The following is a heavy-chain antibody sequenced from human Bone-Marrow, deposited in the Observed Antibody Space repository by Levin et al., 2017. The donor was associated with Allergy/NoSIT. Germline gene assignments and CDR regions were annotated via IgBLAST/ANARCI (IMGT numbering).Heavy chain of an antibody. Sequence: SQTLSLTCAVYGGSFSGYYWSWIRQPPGKGLEWIGEINHSGSTNYNPSLKSRVTISVDTSKNQFSLKLSSVTAADTAVYYCARGSRSHRYYDMYYFDYWGQGTLVTVSS. D-gene: IGHD3-9*01. CDR2: INHSGST. V-gene: IGHV4-34*01. CDR3: ARGSRSHRYYDMYYFDY. CDR1: GGSFSGYY. J-gene: IGHJ4*02.